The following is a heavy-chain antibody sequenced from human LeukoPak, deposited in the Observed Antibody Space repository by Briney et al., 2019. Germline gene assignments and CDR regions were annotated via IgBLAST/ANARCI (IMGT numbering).Heavy chain of an antibody. CDR1: GFTFSSYS. CDR2: INSGSDII. CDR3: ARDLNWAFDY. J-gene: IGHJ4*02. D-gene: IGHD3-16*01. V-gene: IGHV3-48*01. Sequence: GGSLRLSCAASGFTFSSYSMNWVRQAPGEGLEWVSYINSGSDIITYADSVKGRFTISRDNAKNSLYLQMNSLRAGDTAVYYCARDLNWAFDYWGQGALVTVSS.